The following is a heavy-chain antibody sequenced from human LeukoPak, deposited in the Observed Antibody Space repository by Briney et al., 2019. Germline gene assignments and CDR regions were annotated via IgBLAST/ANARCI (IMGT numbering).Heavy chain of an antibody. D-gene: IGHD1-7*01. CDR1: GGSISSGGYY. V-gene: IGHV4-31*03. CDR3: ARGITGTTSDY. CDR2: IYYSGST. J-gene: IGHJ4*02. Sequence: PSETLSLTCTVSGGSISSGGYYWSWIRQHPGKGLEWIGYIYYSGSTYYNPSLKSRVTISVDTSKNQFSLKLSSVTAADTAVYYCARGITGTTSDYWGQGTLVTVSS.